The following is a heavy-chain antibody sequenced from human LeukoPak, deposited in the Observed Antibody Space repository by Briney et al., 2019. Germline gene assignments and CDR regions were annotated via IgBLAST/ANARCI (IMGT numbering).Heavy chain of an antibody. V-gene: IGHV3-30-3*01. CDR3: ARDQSGYYFDY. CDR1: GFTFSNYA. J-gene: IGHJ4*02. CDR2: ISYDGSNK. Sequence: PGGSLRLSCAASGFTFSNYAIHWVRQAPGKGPEWVAVISYDGSNKYYADSVKGRFTISRDNSKNTLYLQMNSLRAEDTAVYYCARDQSGYYFDYWGQGTLVTVSS. D-gene: IGHD3-10*01.